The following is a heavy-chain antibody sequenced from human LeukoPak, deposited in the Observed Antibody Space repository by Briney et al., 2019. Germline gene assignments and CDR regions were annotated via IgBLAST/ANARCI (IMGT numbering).Heavy chain of an antibody. CDR2: ISGSGGST. D-gene: IGHD3-3*01. J-gene: IGHJ4*02. V-gene: IGHV3-23*01. CDR3: AKGPDYDFWSGYYFDY. Sequence: WGSLSLSCAASGFTFSSYAMSWVRQAPGKGLEWVSAISGSGGSTYYADSVKGRFTISRDNSKNTLYLQMNSLRAEDTAVYYCAKGPDYDFWSGYYFDYWGQGTLVTVSS. CDR1: GFTFSSYA.